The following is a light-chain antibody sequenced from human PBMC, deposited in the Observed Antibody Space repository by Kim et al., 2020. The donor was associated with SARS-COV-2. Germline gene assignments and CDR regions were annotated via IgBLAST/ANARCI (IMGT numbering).Light chain of an antibody. CDR2: DAT. J-gene: IGKJ1*01. Sequence: YPGERPTLSCRASQTINNKLGWYQHKPGQAPRLLIYDATTRATGVPARFIGSGSDTDFTLTISSLQSGDFAVYYCQQSNDWPPLTFGQGTKVDIK. V-gene: IGKV3-15*01. CDR3: QQSNDWPPLT. CDR1: QTINNK.